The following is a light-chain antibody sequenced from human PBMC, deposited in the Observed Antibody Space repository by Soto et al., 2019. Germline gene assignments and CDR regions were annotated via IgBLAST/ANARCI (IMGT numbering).Light chain of an antibody. CDR2: AAS. V-gene: IGKV1-27*01. CDR1: QGISNY. Sequence: DIQMTQSPSSLSASVGDRVTITCRASQGISNYLAWYQQKRGKVPKLLIYAASTLQSGVPSRFSGSGSGTDFTLTISSLQPEDVAPYYCQKYNSAPCTFGQGTRLEIK. J-gene: IGKJ5*01. CDR3: QKYNSAPCT.